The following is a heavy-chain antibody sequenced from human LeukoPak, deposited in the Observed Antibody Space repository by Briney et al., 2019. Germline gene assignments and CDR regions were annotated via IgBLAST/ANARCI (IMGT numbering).Heavy chain of an antibody. CDR3: ARDDLVLRFLP. V-gene: IGHV3-33*01. CDR1: GFTFSSYG. Sequence: GRSLRLSCAASGFTFSSYGMRWVRQAPGKGREWVAVIWYDGSNKYYSASVNGRFTISRDNSNNTLYLQMNSLRAEDTAVYYCARDDLVLRFLPGGQGTLVTVSS. J-gene: IGHJ4*02. D-gene: IGHD3-3*01. CDR2: IWYDGSNK.